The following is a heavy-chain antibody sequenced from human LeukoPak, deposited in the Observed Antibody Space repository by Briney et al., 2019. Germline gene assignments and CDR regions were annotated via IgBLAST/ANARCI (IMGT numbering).Heavy chain of an antibody. D-gene: IGHD3-3*01. Sequence: GGSLRLSCAASGFTFSSYAMSWVRQAPGKGLEWVSAISGSGGSTYCADSVKGRFTISRDNSKNTLYLQMNSLRAEDTAVYYCAKDNDFWSGYYRDYWGQGTLVTVSS. CDR2: ISGSGGST. CDR3: AKDNDFWSGYYRDY. J-gene: IGHJ4*02. CDR1: GFTFSSYA. V-gene: IGHV3-23*01.